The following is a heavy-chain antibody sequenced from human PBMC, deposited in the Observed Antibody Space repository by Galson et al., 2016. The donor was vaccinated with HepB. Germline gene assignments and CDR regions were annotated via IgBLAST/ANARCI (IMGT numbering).Heavy chain of an antibody. V-gene: IGHV3-15*01. J-gene: IGHJ6*03. Sequence: SLGLSCAAPGFDFYYAWMSWVRQAPGKRLERVGLLNSHPGGGASNYAPPVKHRFSNTRDDSENTVFLQMNSLKTEDTAVYSCIWVQRISIEGYFYYYLDVWGKGTTVTVSS. CDR2: LNSHPGGGAS. CDR3: IWVQRISIEGYFYYYLDV. CDR1: GFDFYYAW. D-gene: IGHD3-3*02.